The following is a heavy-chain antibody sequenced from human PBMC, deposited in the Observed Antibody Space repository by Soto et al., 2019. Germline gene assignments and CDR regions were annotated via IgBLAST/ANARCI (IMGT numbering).Heavy chain of an antibody. CDR2: ISAYNGNT. V-gene: IGHV1-18*01. CDR3: ARARVAAAGKALFEY. J-gene: IGHJ4*02. Sequence: ASVKVSCKASGYTFTSYGISWVRQAPGQGLEWMGWISAYNGNTNYAQKLQGRVTMTTDTSTSTAYMELRSLRSDDTAVYYCARARVAAAGKALFEYWGQGTRVTVSS. D-gene: IGHD6-13*01. CDR1: GYTFTSYG.